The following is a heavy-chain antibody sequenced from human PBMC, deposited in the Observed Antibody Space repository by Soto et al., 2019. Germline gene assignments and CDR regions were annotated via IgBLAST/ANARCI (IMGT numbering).Heavy chain of an antibody. J-gene: IGHJ4*02. CDR1: GFNFGVFG. CDR3: ALTRRSSLLEVAGPGFEY. Sequence: QVRLAESGGGVVQPGRSLRLSCAASGFNFGVFGMHWVRQAPGKGLEWLSVLSYEGSEEYYADSVRGRFTISRDNSKNTLFLPMDSLRVDDTGVYYCALTRRSSLLEVAGPGFEYWGQGTLVTVS. D-gene: IGHD6-19*01. CDR2: LSYEGSEE. V-gene: IGHV3-30*03.